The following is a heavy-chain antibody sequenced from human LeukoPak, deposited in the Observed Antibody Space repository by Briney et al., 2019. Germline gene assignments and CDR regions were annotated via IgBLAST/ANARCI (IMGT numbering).Heavy chain of an antibody. CDR1: GYTFTSYG. Sequence: ASVKVSCKASGYTFTSYGISWVRQAPGQGREWMGWISAYNGNTNYAQKLQGRVTMTTDTSTSTAYMELRSLRSDDTAVYYCARPIGYCSSTSCRLYFDYWGQGTLVTVSS. J-gene: IGHJ4*02. D-gene: IGHD2-2*01. CDR2: ISAYNGNT. V-gene: IGHV1-18*04. CDR3: ARPIGYCSSTSCRLYFDY.